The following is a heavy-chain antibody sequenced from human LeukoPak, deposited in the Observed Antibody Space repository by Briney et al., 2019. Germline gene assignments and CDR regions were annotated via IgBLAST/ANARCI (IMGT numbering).Heavy chain of an antibody. CDR3: ARGRGSSYGDPFDY. J-gene: IGHJ4*02. Sequence: GGSLRLSCAASGFTFDDYGMSWVRQAPGKGLEWVSGINWNGGSTGYADSVKGRFTISRDNAKNTLYLQMNSLRAEDTAVYYCARGRGSSYGDPFDYWGPGTLVTVSS. CDR2: INWNGGST. D-gene: IGHD5-18*01. V-gene: IGHV3-20*04. CDR1: GFTFDDYG.